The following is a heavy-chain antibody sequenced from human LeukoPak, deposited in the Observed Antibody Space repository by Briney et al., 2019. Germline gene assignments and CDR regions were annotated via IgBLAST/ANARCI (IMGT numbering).Heavy chain of an antibody. CDR3: ARVEGHAGYGYCLDY. J-gene: IGHJ4*02. V-gene: IGHV4-34*01. D-gene: IGHD5-18*01. CDR1: GGSFSGYY. Sequence: SETLSLTCAVYGGSFSGYYWSWIRQPPGKGLEWIGEINHSGSTNYNPSLKSRVTISVDTSKNQFSLKLSSVTAADTAVYYGARVEGHAGYGYCLDYWGQGTLVTVSS. CDR2: INHSGST.